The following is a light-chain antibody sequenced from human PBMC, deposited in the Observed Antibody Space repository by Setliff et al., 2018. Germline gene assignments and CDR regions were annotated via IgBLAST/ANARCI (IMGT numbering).Light chain of an antibody. Sequence: QSVLTQPASVSGSPGQSITISCTGTSSDVGNYKVVSWYQQHPGTAPKLIIYEVTKRPSGVSNRFSGSKSGNTASLTISGLQAEDEADYYCSSYGGDSIFYVFGTGTKGTVL. CDR1: SSDVGNYKV. V-gene: IGLV2-23*02. CDR2: EVT. CDR3: SSYGGDSIFYV. J-gene: IGLJ1*01.